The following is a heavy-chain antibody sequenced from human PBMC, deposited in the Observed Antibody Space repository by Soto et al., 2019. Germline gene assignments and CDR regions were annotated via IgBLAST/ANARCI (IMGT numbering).Heavy chain of an antibody. J-gene: IGHJ4*02. V-gene: IGHV3-15*01. CDR3: VKPPGYYYDSTTYYSV. D-gene: IGHD3-22*01. CDR1: GFTFSNAW. Sequence: PGGSLRLSCAASGFTFSNAWMSWVRQAPGKGLEWVGRIKSKTDGGTTDYAAPVKGRFTISRDDSKNTLYLQTNSLKTEDTAVYYCVKPPGYYYDSTTYYSVWGQGTLVTVSS. CDR2: IKSKTDGGTT.